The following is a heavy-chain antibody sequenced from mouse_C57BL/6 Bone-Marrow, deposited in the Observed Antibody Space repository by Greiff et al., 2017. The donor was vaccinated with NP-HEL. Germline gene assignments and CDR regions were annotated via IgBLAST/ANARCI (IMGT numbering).Heavy chain of an antibody. V-gene: IGHV1-52*01. J-gene: IGHJ3*01. CDR1: GYTFTSYW. CDR3: AGGGYDGGFAY. D-gene: IGHD2-2*01. Sequence: QVQLKESGAELVRPGSSVKLSCKASGYTFTSYWMHWVKQRPIQGLEWIGNIDPSDSETHYNQKFKDKATLTVDKSSSTAYMQLSSLTSEDSAVYYCAGGGYDGGFAYWGQGTLVTVSA. CDR2: IDPSDSET.